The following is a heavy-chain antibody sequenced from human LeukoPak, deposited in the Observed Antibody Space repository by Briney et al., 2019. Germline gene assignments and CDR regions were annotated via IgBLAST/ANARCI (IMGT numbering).Heavy chain of an antibody. J-gene: IGHJ4*02. CDR3: TTDLASTGSYYNSPFDY. Sequence: GGSLRLSCAASGFTFSSFGMHWVRQAPGKGLEWVGRIKSKTDGGTTDYAAPVKGRFTISRDDSKNTLYLQMNSLKTEDTAVYYCTTDLASTGSYYNSPFDYWGQGTLVTVSS. CDR1: GFTFSSFG. D-gene: IGHD3-10*01. V-gene: IGHV3-15*01. CDR2: IKSKTDGGTT.